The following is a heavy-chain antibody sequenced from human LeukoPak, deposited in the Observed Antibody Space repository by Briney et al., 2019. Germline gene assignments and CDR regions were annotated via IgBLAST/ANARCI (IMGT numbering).Heavy chain of an antibody. D-gene: IGHD6-19*01. V-gene: IGHV4-59*01. Sequence: PSETLSLTCTVSGGSISSYNWNWIRQPPGKGLEWIGNIYYTGSTNYNPSFKGRVTISVDTSKNQFSLKLSSGTAADTAVFYCARGASGWYWIDYWGLGTLVTVSS. J-gene: IGHJ4*02. CDR2: IYYTGST. CDR1: GGSISSYN. CDR3: ARGASGWYWIDY.